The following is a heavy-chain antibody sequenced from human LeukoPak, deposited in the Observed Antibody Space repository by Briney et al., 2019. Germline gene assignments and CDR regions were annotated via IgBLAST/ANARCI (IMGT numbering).Heavy chain of an antibody. CDR1: GGSISSYY. Sequence: SETLSLTCTVSGGSISSYYWSWIRQPPGKGLEWIGYIYTSGSTNYNPSLKSRVTISVDTSKNQFSLKLSSVTAADTAVYYCARHWMPKHYFDYWGQGTLVTVSS. D-gene: IGHD1-1*01. J-gene: IGHJ4*02. V-gene: IGHV4-4*09. CDR2: IYTSGST. CDR3: ARHWMPKHYFDY.